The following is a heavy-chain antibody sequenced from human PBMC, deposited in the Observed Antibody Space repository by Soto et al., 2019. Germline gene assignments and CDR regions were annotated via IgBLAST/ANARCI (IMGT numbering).Heavy chain of an antibody. CDR2: IKQDGSAM. Sequence: PGGSLRLSCVGSGFIFSSYWMNWVRQAPGKGLEWVANIKQDGSAMYYVDSVKGRFTISRDNAKSSLDLQMNSLRVEDTAVYYCARGVATPMPFYFYYMDVWGKGTTVTVSS. J-gene: IGHJ6*03. CDR3: ARGVATPMPFYFYYMDV. D-gene: IGHD2-2*01. CDR1: GFIFSSYW. V-gene: IGHV3-7*05.